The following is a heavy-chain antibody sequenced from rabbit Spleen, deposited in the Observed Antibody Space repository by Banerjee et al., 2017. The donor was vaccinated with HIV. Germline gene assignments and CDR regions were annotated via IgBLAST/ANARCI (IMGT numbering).Heavy chain of an antibody. J-gene: IGHJ6*01. CDR1: GFTLRNYW. V-gene: IGHV1S40*01. CDR3: ARDSGSSFSSYGMDL. Sequence: QSLEESGGDLVKPGASLTLTCTASGFTLRNYWMCWVRQAPGKGLEWIACIYSGSGGSTDYASWAKGRFTISKTSSTTVTLQMTSLTAADTATYCCARDSGSSFSSYGMDLWAQGPSSPS. CDR2: IYSGSGGST. D-gene: IGHD8-1*01.